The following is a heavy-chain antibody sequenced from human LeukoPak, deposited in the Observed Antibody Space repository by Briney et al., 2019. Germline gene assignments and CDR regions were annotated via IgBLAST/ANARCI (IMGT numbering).Heavy chain of an antibody. CDR3: AREQQLGSYFDY. CDR2: IYHSGST. V-gene: IGHV4-30-2*01. J-gene: IGHJ4*02. D-gene: IGHD6-13*01. Sequence: SQTLSLTCAVSGGSISSGGYSWSWIRQPPGKGLEWIGYIYHSGSTYYNPSLKSRVTISVDRSKNQFSLKLSSATAADTAVYYCAREQQLGSYFDYWGQGTLVTVSS. CDR1: GGSISSGGYS.